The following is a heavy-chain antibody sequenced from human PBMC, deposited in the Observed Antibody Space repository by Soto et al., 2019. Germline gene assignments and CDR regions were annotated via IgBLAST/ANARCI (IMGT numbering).Heavy chain of an antibody. CDR2: INHSGST. Sequence: SETLSLTCAVYGGSFSGYYWIWIRQPPGKGLEWIGEINHSGSTNYNPSLKSRVTISVDTSKNQFSLKLSSVTAADTAVYYCERARNWFDPWGQGTLVTVSS. J-gene: IGHJ5*02. CDR3: ERARNWFDP. CDR1: GGSFSGYY. V-gene: IGHV4-34*01.